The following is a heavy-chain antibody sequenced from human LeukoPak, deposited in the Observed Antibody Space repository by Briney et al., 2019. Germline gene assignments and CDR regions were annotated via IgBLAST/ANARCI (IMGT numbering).Heavy chain of an antibody. CDR1: GGTFSSYA. J-gene: IGHJ6*04. CDR2: IIPIFGTA. Sequence: ASVKVSCKASGGTFSSYAISWVRQAPGQGPEWMGGIIPIFGTANYAQKFQGRVTITTDESTSTAYMELSSLRSEDTAVYYCARGYCSSNSCYSLDVWGKGTTVTVSS. V-gene: IGHV1-69*05. D-gene: IGHD2-2*01. CDR3: ARGYCSSNSCYSLDV.